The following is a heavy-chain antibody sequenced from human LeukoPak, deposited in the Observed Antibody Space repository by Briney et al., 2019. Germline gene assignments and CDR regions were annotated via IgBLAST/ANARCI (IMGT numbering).Heavy chain of an antibody. CDR2: ISHSGFT. CDR1: GGSSSAYY. D-gene: IGHD3-16*01. J-gene: IGHJ6*02. CDR3: ATSLRGYAIHYLEA. Sequence: SETLSLTCAVYGGSSSAYYCSWIRQPPGKGLEWIGGISHSGFTNYNPSLKSRVTISIDTSNNHLSLKLTSVTAADTAVYYCATSLRGYAIHYLEAWGQGTTVTVSS. V-gene: IGHV4-34*01.